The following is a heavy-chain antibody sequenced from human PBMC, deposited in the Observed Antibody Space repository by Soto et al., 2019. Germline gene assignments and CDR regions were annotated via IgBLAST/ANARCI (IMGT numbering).Heavy chain of an antibody. CDR3: ARGNRVGGPLDI. CDR1: GFTFSSYW. CDR2: INSDGSST. D-gene: IGHD2-15*01. J-gene: IGHJ3*02. V-gene: IGHV3-74*01. Sequence: EVQLVESGGGLVQPGGSLRLSCAASGFTFSSYWMHWVRQAPGKGLVWVSRINSDGSSTSYADSVKGRFTISRDNAKNTLYLQMNSLRAEDTAVYYCARGNRVGGPLDIWGQGTMVTVSS.